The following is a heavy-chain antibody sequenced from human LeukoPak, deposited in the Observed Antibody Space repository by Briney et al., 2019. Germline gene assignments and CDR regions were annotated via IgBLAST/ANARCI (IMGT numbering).Heavy chain of an antibody. CDR2: ISGGSSTI. CDR3: ARVGSNQWLDY. CDR1: GFTLSSYS. D-gene: IGHD6-19*01. Sequence: QSGGPLRLSCAASGFTLSSYSMNWVRQAPGKGLEWVSYISGGSSTIYYADSVKGRFTVSRDNAKNSLYLLMDTLRAEDTAVYYCARVGSNQWLDYWGQGTLVTVSS. V-gene: IGHV3-48*01. J-gene: IGHJ4*02.